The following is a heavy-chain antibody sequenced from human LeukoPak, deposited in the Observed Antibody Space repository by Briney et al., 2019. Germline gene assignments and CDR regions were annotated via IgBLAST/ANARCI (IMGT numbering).Heavy chain of an antibody. CDR2: IYYSGST. V-gene: IGHV4-61*01. Sequence: SETLSLTCTVSGGSDSSGSYYWSWIRQPPGKGLEWIGYIYYSGSTNYNPSLKSRVTISVDTSKNQFSLKLSSVTAADTAVYYCARSQYYDFWSGYYSFDPWGQGTLVTVSS. D-gene: IGHD3-3*01. CDR1: GGSDSSGSYY. J-gene: IGHJ5*02. CDR3: ARSQYYDFWSGYYSFDP.